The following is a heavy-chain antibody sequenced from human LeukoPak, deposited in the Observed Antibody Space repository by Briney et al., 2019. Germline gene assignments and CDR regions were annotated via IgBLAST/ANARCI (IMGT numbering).Heavy chain of an antibody. CDR2: ISASGGST. V-gene: IGHV3-23*01. CDR1: GFTFSFAA. J-gene: IGHJ4*02. D-gene: IGHD5-18*01. CDR3: AKDIQGAN. Sequence: PGGSLRLSCAASGFTFSFAAMTWVPQGPGEGLEWVSLISASGGSTYYADSVKGRFTISRDNSKNTVYLQMNSLRAEDTALYYCAKDIQGANWGQGTLVTVSS.